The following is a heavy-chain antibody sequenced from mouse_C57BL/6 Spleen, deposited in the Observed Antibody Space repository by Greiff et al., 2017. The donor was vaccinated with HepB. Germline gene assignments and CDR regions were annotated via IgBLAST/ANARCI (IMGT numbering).Heavy chain of an antibody. CDR1: GYSFTGYY. D-gene: IGHD2-3*01. CDR2: INPSTGGT. J-gene: IGHJ2*01. CDR3: ARGRDGYYDY. Sequence: VQLQQSGPELVKPGASVKISCKASGYSFTGYYMNWVKQSPEKSLEWIGEINPSTGGTTYNQKFKAKATLTVDKSSSTAYMQLKSLTSEDSAVYYCARGRDGYYDYWGQGTTLTVSS. V-gene: IGHV1-42*01.